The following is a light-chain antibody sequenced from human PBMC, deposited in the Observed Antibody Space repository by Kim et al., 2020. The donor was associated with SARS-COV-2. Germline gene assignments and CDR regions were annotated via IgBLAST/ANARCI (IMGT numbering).Light chain of an antibody. CDR2: AAP. J-gene: IGKJ5*01. Sequence: SEGDRTPITSLARQGSSSALASSQQKPGHAPTLLIYAAPRFESGVPSRFSCRGSGTDLTLPFSSLQPEHFASYHCQQFNNYPHITFGHRTRLEIQ. CDR3: QQFNNYPHIT. V-gene: IGKV1D-13*01. CDR1: QGSSSA.